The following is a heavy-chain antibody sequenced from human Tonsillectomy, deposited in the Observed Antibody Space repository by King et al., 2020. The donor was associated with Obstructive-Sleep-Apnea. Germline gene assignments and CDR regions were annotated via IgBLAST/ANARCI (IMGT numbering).Heavy chain of an antibody. D-gene: IGHD6-19*01. V-gene: IGHV3-9*01. J-gene: IGHJ4*02. Sequence: VQLVESGGFLVQPGRSLRLSCAASGVTFDDYAIHGVRQATGKGLGCVSGINWNGDSIGYAASVKGRFTISRDNAKNSLYLQMNSLRAEDTALYYCAKDMRQWLMFYFDYWGQGTLVTVSS. CDR3: AKDMRQWLMFYFDY. CDR1: GVTFDDYA. CDR2: INWNGDSI.